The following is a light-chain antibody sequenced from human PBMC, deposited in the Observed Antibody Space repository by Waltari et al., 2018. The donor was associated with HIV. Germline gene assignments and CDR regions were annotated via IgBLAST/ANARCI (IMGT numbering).Light chain of an antibody. V-gene: IGLV2-8*01. J-gene: IGLJ3*02. CDR3: SSYGDSLRVL. CDR1: SSDIGAYDS. Sequence: QSALTQPPSASGSLGQSVTISCTGSSSDIGAYDSVSWFQQHPRSAPKLLLYEVTRRPSTDSDRFSGSRSGSTAFLTVAGLQPDDEATYFCSSYGDSLRVLFGGGTNVTVL. CDR2: EVT.